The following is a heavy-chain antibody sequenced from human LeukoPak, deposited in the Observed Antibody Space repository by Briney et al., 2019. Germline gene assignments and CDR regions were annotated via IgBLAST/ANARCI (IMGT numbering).Heavy chain of an antibody. D-gene: IGHD6-13*01. CDR2: ISYDGSNK. V-gene: IGHV3-30*03. CDR1: GFTFSSYS. Sequence: PGGSLRLSCAASGFTFSSYSMNWVRQAPGKGLEWVAVISYDGSNKYYADSVKGRFTISRDNSKNSLYLQMNSLRDEDTAVYYCAREAGYSSSWYDWFDPWGQGTLVTVSS. J-gene: IGHJ5*02. CDR3: AREAGYSSSWYDWFDP.